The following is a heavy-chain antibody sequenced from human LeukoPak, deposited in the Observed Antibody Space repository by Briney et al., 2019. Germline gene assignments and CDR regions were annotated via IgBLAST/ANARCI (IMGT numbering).Heavy chain of an antibody. CDR3: AKEALLWFGEWGFDY. Sequence: GGSLRLSCTSSGFTFGTYAVSWVRQAPGKGLEWVSAISGSGGSTYYADSVKGRFTISRDNSKNTLYLQMNSLRAEDTAVYYCAKEALLWFGEWGFDYWGQGTLVTVSS. J-gene: IGHJ4*02. V-gene: IGHV3-23*01. CDR1: GFTFGTYA. D-gene: IGHD3-10*01. CDR2: ISGSGGST.